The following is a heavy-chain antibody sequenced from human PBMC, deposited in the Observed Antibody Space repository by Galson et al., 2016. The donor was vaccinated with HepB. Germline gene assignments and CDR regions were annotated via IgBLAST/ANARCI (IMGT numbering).Heavy chain of an antibody. Sequence: SLRLSCAASGFTFSSCAMSWVRQAPGKGLEWVSGISGSGGSTYYADSVKGRFIISRDNSKDTLYLEMNSLRGEDTAIYYCAKDSGCSDGWCYRHFQHWGQGTQVTVSS. CDR2: ISGSGGST. D-gene: IGHD2-15*01. V-gene: IGHV3-23*01. CDR1: GFTFSSCA. CDR3: AKDSGCSDGWCYRHFQH. J-gene: IGHJ1*01.